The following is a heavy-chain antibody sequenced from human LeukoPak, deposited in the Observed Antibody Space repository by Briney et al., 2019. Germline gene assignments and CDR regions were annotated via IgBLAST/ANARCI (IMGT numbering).Heavy chain of an antibody. Sequence: PGGSLRLSCAASGFTFSSYAMHWVRQAPGKGLEWVAVISYDGSNKYYADSVKGRFTISRDNSKNTLYLQMNSLRAEDTAVYYCAREDGTDDYYYYYGMDVWAKGPRSPSP. CDR1: GFTFSSYA. V-gene: IGHV3-30-3*01. J-gene: IGHJ6*02. D-gene: IGHD1-14*01. CDR3: AREDGTDDYYYYYGMDV. CDR2: ISYDGSNK.